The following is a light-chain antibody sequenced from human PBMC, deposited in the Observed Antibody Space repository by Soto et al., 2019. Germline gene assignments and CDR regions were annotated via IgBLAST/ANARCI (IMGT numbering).Light chain of an antibody. CDR2: GAS. J-gene: IGKJ4*01. Sequence: EIVFTQSPGTLSLSPGERATLSCRASQSVSSSYLAWYQQKPGQAPRLLIYGASSRETGIRDRFSGSGSGTEFTLTISSLQPEDFATYYCQQYNSSTLTFGGGTKVDIK. CDR1: QSVSSSY. V-gene: IGKV3-20*01. CDR3: QQYNSSTLT.